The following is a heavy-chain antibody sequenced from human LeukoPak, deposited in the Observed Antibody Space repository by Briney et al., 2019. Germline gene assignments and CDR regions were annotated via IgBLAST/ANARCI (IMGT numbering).Heavy chain of an antibody. D-gene: IGHD3-10*01. Sequence: PGGSLRLSCAASGFTFSGYGMHWVRQAPGKGLEWVAVISYDGSNKYYADSVKGRFTISRDNSKNTLYLQMNSLRAEDTAVYYCAKATRRTRSHHNMVRGPHGYYYGMDVWGQGTTVTVSS. CDR1: GFTFSGYG. CDR3: AKATRRTRSHHNMVRGPHGYYYGMDV. V-gene: IGHV3-30*18. CDR2: ISYDGSNK. J-gene: IGHJ6*02.